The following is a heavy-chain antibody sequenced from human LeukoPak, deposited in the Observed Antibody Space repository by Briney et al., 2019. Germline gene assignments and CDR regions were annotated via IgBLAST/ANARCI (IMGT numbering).Heavy chain of an antibody. V-gene: IGHV3-74*01. CDR2: INSDESDT. CDR3: LRGWVPADIPVK. Sequence: GGSLRLSCTVSGFTFSNYCVYGLRQAPGKGLVWVSRINSDESDTNYADSVKGRFTISRDNARNTVYLQMNSLRAEDTAVYYCLRGWVPADIPVKWGQGTMVTVSS. D-gene: IGHD2-2*02. CDR1: GFTFSNYC. J-gene: IGHJ3*01.